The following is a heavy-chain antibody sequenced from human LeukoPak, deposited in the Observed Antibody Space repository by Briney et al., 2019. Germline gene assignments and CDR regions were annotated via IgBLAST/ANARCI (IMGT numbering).Heavy chain of an antibody. CDR2: ISYDGSNK. J-gene: IGHJ4*02. D-gene: IGHD6-13*01. Sequence: GGSLRLSCAASGFTFSSYGMHWVRQAPGKGLEWVAVISYDGSNKYYADSVKGRFTISRDNSKNTLYLQMNSLRAEDTAAYYCAKDRSIAAGYFDYWGQGTLVTVSS. CDR1: GFTFSSYG. CDR3: AKDRSIAAGYFDY. V-gene: IGHV3-30*18.